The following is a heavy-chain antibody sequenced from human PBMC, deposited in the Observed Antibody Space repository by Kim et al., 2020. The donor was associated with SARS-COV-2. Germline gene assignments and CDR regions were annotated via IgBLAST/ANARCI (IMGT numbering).Heavy chain of an antibody. D-gene: IGHD1-26*01. CDR3: AIVSGSGDTRGSGSYPLDY. J-gene: IGHJ4*02. V-gene: IGHV1-24*01. CDR2: FDPEEGAI. Sequence: ASVKVSCKVSGYTLTEVSMHWVRQAPGKGLEWMGGFDPEEGAIIYAQKLQDRVTMTEDTATDTAYMQLRSLTSEDTAVYYCAIVSGSGDTRGSGSYPLDYWGQGTLVTVSS. CDR1: GYTLTEVS.